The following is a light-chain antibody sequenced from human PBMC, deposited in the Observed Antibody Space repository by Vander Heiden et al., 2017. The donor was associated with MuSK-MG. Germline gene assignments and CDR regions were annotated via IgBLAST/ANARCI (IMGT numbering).Light chain of an antibody. CDR2: ATS. V-gene: IGKV3-20*01. CDR3: QQYGSSPLFS. Sequence: EIVLTQSPATLSLSPGERATLSCRASQSVSSSYLAWYQQKPGQAPRLLIYATSSRATGIPDRFSGSGSGTDFTLTISKLEPEDFAVYYCQQYGSSPLFSFGHGTKVDIK. J-gene: IGKJ3*01. CDR1: QSVSSSY.